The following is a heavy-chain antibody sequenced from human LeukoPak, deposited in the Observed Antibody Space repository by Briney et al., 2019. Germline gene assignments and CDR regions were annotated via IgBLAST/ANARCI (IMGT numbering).Heavy chain of an antibody. CDR3: ARVAKYYYGSGSYRPHYFDY. CDR1: GYSFTSYW. CDR2: IYPDDSDT. V-gene: IGHV5-51*01. J-gene: IGHJ4*02. D-gene: IGHD3-10*01. Sequence: GESLKISCKGSGYSFTSYWIGWVRQMPGKGLEWMEIIYPDDSDTRYSPSFQGQVTISADESITTAYLQWSSLKASDTAMYYCARVAKYYYGSGSYRPHYFDYWGQGTVVTVSS.